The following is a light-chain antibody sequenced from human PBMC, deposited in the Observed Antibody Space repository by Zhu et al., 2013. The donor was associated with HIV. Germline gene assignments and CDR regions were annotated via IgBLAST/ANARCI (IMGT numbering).Light chain of an antibody. CDR3: QQYSTYPWT. V-gene: IGKV3D-15*01. J-gene: IGKJ1*01. CDR2: DAS. CDR1: QSVNIN. Sequence: EIVMTQSPATLSVSPGDRATLSCRSSQSVNINVAWYQQKRGQAPRLLIYDASSRATGIPDRFRGSGSGTDFTLTISRLEPEDFAVYFCQQYSTYPWTFGQGTKVEIK.